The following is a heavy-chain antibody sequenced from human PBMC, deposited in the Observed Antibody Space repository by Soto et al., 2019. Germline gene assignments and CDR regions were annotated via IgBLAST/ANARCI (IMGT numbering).Heavy chain of an antibody. J-gene: IGHJ6*03. CDR3: AKQTGTTGYYYYYMDV. D-gene: IGHD1-7*01. CDR1: GGSISSGCYY. V-gene: IGHV4-31*03. Sequence: SETLSLTCPVSGGSISSGCYYWSWIRQHPGKGLEWIGYIYYSGSTYYNPSLKSRVTISVDTSKNQFSLKLSSVTAADTAVYYCAKQTGTTGYYYYYMDVWGKGTTVTVSS. CDR2: IYYSGST.